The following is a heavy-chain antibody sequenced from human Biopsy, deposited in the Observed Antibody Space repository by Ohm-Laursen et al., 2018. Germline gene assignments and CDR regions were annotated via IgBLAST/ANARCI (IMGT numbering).Heavy chain of an antibody. D-gene: IGHD5-12*01. CDR3: ARVAGGYAYYYGMDV. Sequence: GTLSFTCPVSGYSVTNDYYWGWIRQPPGKGLEWIGNIYYDGITYYNPSLKSRVAMSVDTSKNQFSLRLTSVTAADTAVYYCARVAGGYAYYYGMDVWGQGTTVIVSS. J-gene: IGHJ6*02. CDR1: GYSVTNDYY. CDR2: IYYDGIT. V-gene: IGHV4-38-2*02.